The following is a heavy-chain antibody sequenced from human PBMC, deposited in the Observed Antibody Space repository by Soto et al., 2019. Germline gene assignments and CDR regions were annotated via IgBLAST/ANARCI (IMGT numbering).Heavy chain of an antibody. Sequence: SETLSLTCTVSGGSISSYYWSWIRQPPGKGLEWIGYIYYSGSTNYNPSLKSRVTISVDTSKNQFSLKLSSVTAADTAVYYCARIVSRYIAAADHGWFDPWGKGPLITVSS. D-gene: IGHD6-13*01. CDR3: ARIVSRYIAAADHGWFDP. CDR2: IYYSGST. J-gene: IGHJ5*02. CDR1: GGSISSYY. V-gene: IGHV4-59*01.